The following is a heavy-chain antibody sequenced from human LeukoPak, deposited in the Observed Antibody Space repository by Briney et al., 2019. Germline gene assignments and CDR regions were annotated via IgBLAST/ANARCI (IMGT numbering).Heavy chain of an antibody. CDR3: ARVNSVNYDILTGYPSHDAFDI. CDR1: GGSISSTNW. D-gene: IGHD3-9*01. CDR2: IYHTGTT. Sequence: TSETLSLTCAVSGGSISSTNWWSWVRQPPGKGVEWIGEIYHTGTTNYNPSLKSRVTISVDMSKNQFSLKLSSVTAADTAVYYCARVNSVNYDILTGYPSHDAFDIWGQGTMVTVSS. V-gene: IGHV4-4*02. J-gene: IGHJ3*02.